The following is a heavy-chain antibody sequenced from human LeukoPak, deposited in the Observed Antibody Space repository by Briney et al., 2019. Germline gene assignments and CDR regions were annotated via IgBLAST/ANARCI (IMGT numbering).Heavy chain of an antibody. J-gene: IGHJ4*02. Sequence: SETLSLTCSVSGGSFIGTPHYWAWIRQPPGKGLEWIGSVYYSGSTTYSPSLKSRVTISVERSQNQFSLRLTSATGADTAVYYCARNITSGYFDYWGPGTPVTVSS. CDR3: ARNITSGYFDY. D-gene: IGHD2/OR15-2a*01. CDR1: GGSFIGTPHY. CDR2: VYYSGST. V-gene: IGHV4-39*01.